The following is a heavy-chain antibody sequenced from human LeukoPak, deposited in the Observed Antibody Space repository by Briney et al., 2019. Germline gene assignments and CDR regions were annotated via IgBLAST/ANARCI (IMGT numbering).Heavy chain of an antibody. CDR2: ITGSGGGT. J-gene: IGHJ4*02. V-gene: IGHV3-23*01. Sequence: PGGSLRLSCAASGFTFSTYALTWVRRPPGKGLEGVSTITGSGGGTYYADSVKGRFTISRDNSKNTLYLQMDSLRAEDTAVYYCAKTSKWSLYYFDYWGQGTLVTVSS. D-gene: IGHD2-15*01. CDR3: AKTSKWSLYYFDY. CDR1: GFTFSTYA.